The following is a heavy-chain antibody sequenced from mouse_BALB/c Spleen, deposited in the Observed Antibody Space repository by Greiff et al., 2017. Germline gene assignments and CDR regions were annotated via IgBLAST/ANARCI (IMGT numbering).Heavy chain of an antibody. Sequence: VKLVESGPGLVAPSQSLSITCTVSGFSLTGYGVNWVRQPPGKGLEWLGMIWGDGSTDYNSALKSRLSISKDNSKSQVFLKMNSLQTDDTARYYCARSNYYGSRNFDYWGQGTTLTVSS. CDR2: IWGDGST. CDR1: GFSLTGYG. V-gene: IGHV2-6-7*01. D-gene: IGHD1-1*01. J-gene: IGHJ2*01. CDR3: ARSNYYGSRNFDY.